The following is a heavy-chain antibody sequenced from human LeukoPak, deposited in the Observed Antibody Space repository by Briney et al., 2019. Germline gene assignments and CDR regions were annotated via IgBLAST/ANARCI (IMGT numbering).Heavy chain of an antibody. CDR1: GYTLTELS. CDR2: LDAEDGET. J-gene: IGHJ4*02. D-gene: IGHD6-13*01. CDR3: ATGGLAAAGLRGTIDY. V-gene: IGHV1-24*01. Sequence: ASVKVSCKVSGYTLTELSMHWVRHAPGKGHEWMGGLDAEDGETIYAQKFKGRVTMTEDTSTDTADMELSSLRSEDTAVYYCATGGLAAAGLRGTIDYWGQGTLVSVSS.